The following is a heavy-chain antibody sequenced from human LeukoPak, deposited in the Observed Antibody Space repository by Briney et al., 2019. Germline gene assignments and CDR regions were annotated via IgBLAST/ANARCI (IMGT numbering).Heavy chain of an antibody. CDR3: ARGYSSSYYYFDY. J-gene: IGHJ4*02. V-gene: IGHV3-48*03. CDR1: GFTFSSYE. CDR2: ISSSGSTI. Sequence: GGSLRLSCAASGFTFSSYEMNWVRQAPGKGLEWVSYISSSGSTIYYADSVKGRLTISRDNAKNSLYLQMNSLRAEDTAVYYCARGYSSSYYYFDYWGQGTLVTVSS. D-gene: IGHD6-13*01.